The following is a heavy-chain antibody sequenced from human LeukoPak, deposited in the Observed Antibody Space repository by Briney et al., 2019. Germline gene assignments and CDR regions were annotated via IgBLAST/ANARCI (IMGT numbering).Heavy chain of an antibody. J-gene: IGHJ4*02. CDR1: GFTFGDFA. Sequence: PGRSLRLSCSASGFTFGDFAMYWVRQAPGKGLEWVASILYDGSNDNNAASVKGRFTISRDNSKSTLYLQMDDLRDEDTAVYYCARDRLWFGGGSPFDYWGQGNLVTVSS. CDR2: ILYDGSND. V-gene: IGHV3-30*04. CDR3: ARDRLWFGGGSPFDY. D-gene: IGHD3-10*01.